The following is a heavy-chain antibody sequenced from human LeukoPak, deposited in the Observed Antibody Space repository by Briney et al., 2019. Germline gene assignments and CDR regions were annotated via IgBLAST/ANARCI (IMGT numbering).Heavy chain of an antibody. CDR3: ARGIAAAGKDY. V-gene: IGHV4-59*01. J-gene: IGHJ4*02. Sequence: SETLSLTCTVSGGSISSYYWSWIRQPPGKGLEWIGYIYYSGSTNYNPSLKSRVTISVDTSKNQFSLKLSFVTAADTAVYYCARGIAAAGKDYWGQGTLVTVSS. D-gene: IGHD6-13*01. CDR1: GGSISSYY. CDR2: IYYSGST.